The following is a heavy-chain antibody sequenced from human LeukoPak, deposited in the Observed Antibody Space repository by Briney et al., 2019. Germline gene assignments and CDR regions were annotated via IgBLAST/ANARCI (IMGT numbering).Heavy chain of an antibody. CDR2: IYYSGST. CDR3: ARDAKHGYNLGPIDY. Sequence: PSETLSLTCTVSGGSISSGDYYWSWIRQPPGKGLEWIGYIYYSGSTYYNPSLKSRVTISVDTSKNQFSLKLSSVTAADTAVYYCARDAKHGYNLGPIDYWGQGTLVTVSS. CDR1: GGSISSGDYY. D-gene: IGHD5-24*01. V-gene: IGHV4-30-4*02. J-gene: IGHJ4*02.